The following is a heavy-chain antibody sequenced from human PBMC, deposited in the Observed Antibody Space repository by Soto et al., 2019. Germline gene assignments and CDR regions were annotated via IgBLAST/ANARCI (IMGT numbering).Heavy chain of an antibody. V-gene: IGHV3-30-3*01. J-gene: IGHJ6*02. CDR3: ARPHSGYLTYGMDV. Sequence: GGSLRLSCAASGFTFSSYAMHWVRQAPGKGLEWVAVISYDGSNKYYADSVKGRFTISRDNSKNTLYLQMNSLRAEDTAVYYCARPHSGYLTYGMDVWGQGTTVTVSS. D-gene: IGHD5-12*01. CDR1: GFTFSSYA. CDR2: ISYDGSNK.